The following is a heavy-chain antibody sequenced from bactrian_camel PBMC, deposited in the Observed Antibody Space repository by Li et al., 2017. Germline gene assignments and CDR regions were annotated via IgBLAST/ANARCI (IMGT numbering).Heavy chain of an antibody. J-gene: IGHJ4*01. CDR3: VKDPVGWTKAYHY. Sequence: VQLVESGGVLVQPGGSLRLSCAASGFTFSNYAMSWVRQAPGKGLEWVSAINSGGGSTYYADSVKGRFTISRDNAKNTPYLQMNSLKTEDTAMYYCVKDPVGWTKAYHYWGQGTQVTVS. V-gene: IGHV3S31*01. D-gene: IGHD5*01. CDR1: GFTFSNYA. CDR2: INSGGGST.